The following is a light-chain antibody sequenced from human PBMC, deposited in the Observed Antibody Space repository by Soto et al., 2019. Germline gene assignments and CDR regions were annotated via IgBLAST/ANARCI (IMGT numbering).Light chain of an antibody. V-gene: IGKV3D-15*01. CDR1: QSVSNN. J-gene: IGKJ1*01. CDR3: QQYYNWPWT. Sequence: ETVMTQSPATLSVSPGERATLSCRASQSVSNNLAWYHHKPGQAPRLLIYGASNRATGIPARFSGSGSGTEFTLTISSLEPEDFAVYYCQQYYNWPWTFGQGTKVDIK. CDR2: GAS.